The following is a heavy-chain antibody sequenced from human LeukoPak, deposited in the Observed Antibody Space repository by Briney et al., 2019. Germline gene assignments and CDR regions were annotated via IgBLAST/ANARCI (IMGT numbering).Heavy chain of an antibody. CDR3: ARGDYYGSGSFDY. CDR1: GGSFSSYY. Sequence: SETLSLTCAVYGGSFSSYYWSWIRQPPGKGLEWIGEINHSGSTNYNPSLKSRVTISVDTSKNQFSLKLSSVTAADTAVYYCARGDYYGSGSFDYWGQGTLVTVSS. J-gene: IGHJ4*02. CDR2: INHSGST. D-gene: IGHD3-10*01. V-gene: IGHV4-34*01.